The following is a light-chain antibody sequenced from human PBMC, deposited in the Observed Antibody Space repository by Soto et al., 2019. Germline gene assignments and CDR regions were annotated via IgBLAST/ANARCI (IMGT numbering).Light chain of an antibody. CDR1: QSVLNW. CDR3: QQYNSYSTWT. Sequence: DIQLTQSPSTLSASVGDRVTLTCRASQSVLNWLAWYQQKPGKAPKLLIYKASSLESGVPSRFSGSGSGTEFTLTISSLQPDDFATYYCQQYNSYSTWTFGQGTKVDI. CDR2: KAS. J-gene: IGKJ1*01. V-gene: IGKV1-5*03.